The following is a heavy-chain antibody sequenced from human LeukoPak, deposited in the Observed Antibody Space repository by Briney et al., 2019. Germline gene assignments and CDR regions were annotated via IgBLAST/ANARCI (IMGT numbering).Heavy chain of an antibody. J-gene: IGHJ6*04. V-gene: IGHV1-18*01. D-gene: IGHD3-9*01. CDR1: GYTFTSYG. Sequence: ASVNVSCKASGYTFTSYGINWVRQAPGQGLEWMGCISTYNGDTNYAQRLQGRVTKATDTSTSTAYMELRSLRSDDTAVYYCAKADLRYSRSYYYYGMDVWGKGTTVTVSS. CDR2: ISTYNGDT. CDR3: AKADLRYSRSYYYYGMDV.